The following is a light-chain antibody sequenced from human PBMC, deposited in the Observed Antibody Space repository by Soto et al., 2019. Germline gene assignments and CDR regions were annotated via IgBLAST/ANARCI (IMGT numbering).Light chain of an antibody. V-gene: IGKV3-15*01. J-gene: IGKJ4*01. Sequence: EIVMTQSPATLSVSPGERGTLSCRASQSVSNNLAWYQQKPGQAPRLLIYGASTRATGIPARFSGSGSGTEFTLTISCLQSEDFATYYCQQYYSYPLTFGGGTKVDIK. CDR2: GAS. CDR1: QSVSNN. CDR3: QQYYSYPLT.